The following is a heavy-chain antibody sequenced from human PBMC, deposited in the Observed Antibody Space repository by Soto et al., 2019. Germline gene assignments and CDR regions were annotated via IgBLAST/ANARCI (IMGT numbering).Heavy chain of an antibody. D-gene: IGHD6-13*01. CDR3: ARDKLIAAAGSLGP. V-gene: IGHV4-34*01. J-gene: IGHJ5*02. Sequence: SQTMSLTCAVYGGSFSGYYWSWIRKPPGKGLEWIGEINHSGSTNYNPSLKSRVTISVGTSKNQFSLKLSSVTAADTAVYYCARDKLIAAAGSLGPWGQGTLVTVSS. CDR1: GGSFSGYY. CDR2: INHSGST.